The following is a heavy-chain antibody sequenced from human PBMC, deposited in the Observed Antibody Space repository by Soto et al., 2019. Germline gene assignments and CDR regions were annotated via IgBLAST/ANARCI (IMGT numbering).Heavy chain of an antibody. J-gene: IGHJ4*02. V-gene: IGHV3-23*01. CDR3: AKTPRQWLVYVDY. D-gene: IGHD6-19*01. CDR2: ISGSGGTT. CDR1: GFTFSNYA. Sequence: EVQLLESGGGLVQPGGSLRLSCVASGFTFSNYAMSWVRQAPGKGLEWVSGISGSGGTTYYADSVKGRFTVSRDNSKDTRSLQMNSLRAEDTAVYYCAKTPRQWLVYVDYWGQGTLVTVSS.